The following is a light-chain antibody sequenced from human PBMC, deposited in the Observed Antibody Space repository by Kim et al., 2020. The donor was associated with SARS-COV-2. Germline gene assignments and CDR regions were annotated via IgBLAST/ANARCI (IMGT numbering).Light chain of an antibody. Sequence: VVPGQTARVTRSGGGLPEPHASWDPQEVGQAPCLVIYKDSERPSGIPERFSGSSSGTTVTLTISGVQAEDDADYYCQSADSSGTYVFGSGTKVTVL. V-gene: IGLV3-25*03. J-gene: IGLJ1*01. CDR1: GLPEPH. CDR3: QSADSSGTYV. CDR2: KDS.